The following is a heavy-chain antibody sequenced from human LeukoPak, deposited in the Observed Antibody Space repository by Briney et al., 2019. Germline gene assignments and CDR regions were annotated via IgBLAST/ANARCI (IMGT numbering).Heavy chain of an antibody. V-gene: IGHV1-2*02. Sequence: ASVKVSCKASGCTFTGYYMHWVRQAPGQGLEWMGWINPNSGGTNYAQKFQGRVTVTRDTSISTAYMELSRLRSDDTAVYYCARDTCSGGSCSSWFDPWGQGTLVTVSS. CDR3: ARDTCSGGSCSSWFDP. CDR1: GCTFTGYY. CDR2: INPNSGGT. D-gene: IGHD2-15*01. J-gene: IGHJ5*02.